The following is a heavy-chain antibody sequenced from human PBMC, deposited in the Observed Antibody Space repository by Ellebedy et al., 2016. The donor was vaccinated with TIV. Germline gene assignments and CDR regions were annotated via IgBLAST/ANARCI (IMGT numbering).Heavy chain of an antibody. J-gene: IGHJ4*02. CDR2: ITGSGDRA. V-gene: IGHV3-23*01. D-gene: IGHD7-27*01. Sequence: GESLKISXAASGFTFNNFGMSWVRQAPGKGLEWVAGITGSGDRAYYANSVKGRFTISRDYSNNTLDLQMNSLRPEDTALYRCSRFRFRAYWGPSDYWGQGTLVTVSS. CDR1: GFTFNNFG. CDR3: SRFRFRAYWGPSDY.